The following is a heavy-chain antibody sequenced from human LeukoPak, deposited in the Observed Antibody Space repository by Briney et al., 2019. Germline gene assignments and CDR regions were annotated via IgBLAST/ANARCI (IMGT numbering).Heavy chain of an antibody. CDR1: GYSFTSYW. J-gene: IGHJ6*02. V-gene: IGHV5-51*01. CDR2: IYPGDSDT. D-gene: IGHD3-10*01. Sequence: PGESLKISCKGSGYSFTSYWIGWVRQMPGKGLEWMGIIYPGDSDTRYSQSFQGQVTISADKSISTAYLQWSSLKASDTAMYYCARHGLLWFGENTPYYYGMDVWGQGTTVTVSS. CDR3: ARHGLLWFGENTPYYYGMDV.